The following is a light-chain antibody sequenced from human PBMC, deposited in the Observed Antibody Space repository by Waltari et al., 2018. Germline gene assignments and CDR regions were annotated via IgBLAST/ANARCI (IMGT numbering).Light chain of an antibody. CDR1: QSISSY. Sequence: DIQMTQSPSSLSASVGDRVTITCRASQSISSYLNWYQQKPGKAPKLLIYAASRLQSGVPARFSGSGSGTDFTLTISSLQPEDFATYYCQHSYSTLTFGQGTKREIK. CDR2: AAS. J-gene: IGKJ2*01. V-gene: IGKV1-39*01. CDR3: QHSYSTLT.